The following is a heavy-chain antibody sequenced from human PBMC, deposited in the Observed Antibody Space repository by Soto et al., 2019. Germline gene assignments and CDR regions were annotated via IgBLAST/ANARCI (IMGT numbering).Heavy chain of an antibody. V-gene: IGHV4-4*02. CDR1: GDSISSNHW. Sequence: PSETLSLTCAVSGDSISSNHWCSGVRQPPGKGLEWIGEIWPSGSTNYNPPLKSRVTISVDFSQNQFSLRLSSVTAADTAVYYCARDEGHCSITNCCPFADWGQGILVTVSS. CDR2: IWPSGST. CDR3: ARDEGHCSITNCCPFAD. J-gene: IGHJ4*02. D-gene: IGHD2-2*01.